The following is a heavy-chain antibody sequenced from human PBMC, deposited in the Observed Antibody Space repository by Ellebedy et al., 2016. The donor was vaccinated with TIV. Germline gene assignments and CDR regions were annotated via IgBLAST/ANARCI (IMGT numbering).Heavy chain of an antibody. J-gene: IGHJ4*02. CDR1: GGSISSYY. CDR2: IYYSGST. CDR3: ARGKYQRSYFDY. V-gene: IGHV4-59*12. D-gene: IGHD2-2*01. Sequence: SETLSLXXTVSGGSISSYYWSWIRQPPGKGLEWIGYIYYSGSTNYNPSLKSRVTISVDTSKNQFSLKLSSVTAADTAVYYCARGKYQRSYFDYWGQGTLVTVSS.